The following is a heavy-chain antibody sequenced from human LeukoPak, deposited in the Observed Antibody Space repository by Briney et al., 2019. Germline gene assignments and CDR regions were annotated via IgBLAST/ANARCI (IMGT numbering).Heavy chain of an antibody. CDR3: AREPNCSGGSCYPGGNWFDP. CDR1: GFTVSSNY. D-gene: IGHD2-15*01. Sequence: GGSLRLSCAASGFTVSSNYMSWGRQAPGKGLEGVSVIYSGGSTYYADSVKGRFTISRDNSKNTLYLQMNSLRAEDTAVYYCAREPNCSGGSCYPGGNWFDPWGQGTLVTVSS. V-gene: IGHV3-53*01. CDR2: IYSGGST. J-gene: IGHJ5*02.